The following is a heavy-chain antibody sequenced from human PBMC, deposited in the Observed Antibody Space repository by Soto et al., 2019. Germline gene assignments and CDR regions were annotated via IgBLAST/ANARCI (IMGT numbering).Heavy chain of an antibody. CDR2: INHSGST. CDR3: ASVLFYYDSSGYSNWFDP. CDR1: GDSISPNNW. D-gene: IGHD3-22*01. V-gene: IGHV4-4*02. Sequence: SETLSLTCDVSGDSISPNNWWSWVRQSPNKGLEWIGEINHSGSTNYNPSLKSRVTISVDTSKNQFSLKLSSVTAADTAVYYCASVLFYYDSSGYSNWFDPWGQGTLVTVSS. J-gene: IGHJ5*02.